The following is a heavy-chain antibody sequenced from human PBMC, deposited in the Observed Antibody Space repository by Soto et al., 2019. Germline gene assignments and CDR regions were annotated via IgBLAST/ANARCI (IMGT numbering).Heavy chain of an antibody. J-gene: IGHJ2*01. CDR3: ARESHDILTGPPWVWYFDL. Sequence: QVQLQQWGAGPLRPLETLSLTCGVSGGSFSGYYWAWIRQSPGKGLGWIGEINDRGSINYNPSLKSRVSISFDTSKNHYSLNLRSVTAADTAVYYCARESHDILTGPPWVWYFDLWGRGTLVTVSS. CDR2: INDRGSI. V-gene: IGHV4-34*01. CDR1: GGSFSGYY. D-gene: IGHD3-9*01.